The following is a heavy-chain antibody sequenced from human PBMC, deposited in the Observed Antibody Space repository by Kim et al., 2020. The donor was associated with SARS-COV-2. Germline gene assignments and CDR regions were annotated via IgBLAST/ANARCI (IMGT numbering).Heavy chain of an antibody. V-gene: IGHV3-66*01. CDR2: IYSGDKT. D-gene: IGHD6-13*01. J-gene: IGHJ4*02. CDR3: ATNLAAAGVV. CDR1: GFTVSSNY. Sequence: GGSLRLSCAASGFTVSSNYMSWLRQASGKVLEWLSVIYSGDKTYYVESVKGRLTISRDNSKNTLYLQMSSLRVEHTAVYYCATNLAAAGVVWGQGTLVTV.